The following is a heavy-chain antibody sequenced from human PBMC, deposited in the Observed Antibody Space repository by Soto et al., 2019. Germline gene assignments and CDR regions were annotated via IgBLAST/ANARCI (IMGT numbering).Heavy chain of an antibody. V-gene: IGHV1-69*13. Sequence: SVKVSGKASGGTFSSYAISWVRQAPGQGLEWMGGIIPIFGTANYAQKFQGRVTITADESTSTAYMELSSLRSEDTAVYYCARGNYYDSSGYNDAFDIWGQGTMVTVSS. CDR2: IIPIFGTA. CDR3: ARGNYYDSSGYNDAFDI. CDR1: GGTFSSYA. D-gene: IGHD3-22*01. J-gene: IGHJ3*02.